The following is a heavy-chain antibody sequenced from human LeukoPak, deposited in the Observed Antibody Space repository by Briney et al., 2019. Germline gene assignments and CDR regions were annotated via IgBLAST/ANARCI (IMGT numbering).Heavy chain of an antibody. J-gene: IGHJ4*02. CDR1: GFTFSDYY. Sequence: GGSLRLSCAASGFTFSDYYMSWIRQAPGKGLEWVSAISGSGGSTYYADSVKGRFTISRDNSKNTLYLQMNSLRAEDTAVYYCAKWGDIVVVPAAIPFDYWGQGTLVTVSS. D-gene: IGHD2-2*02. CDR3: AKWGDIVVVPAAIPFDY. V-gene: IGHV3-23*01. CDR2: ISGSGGST.